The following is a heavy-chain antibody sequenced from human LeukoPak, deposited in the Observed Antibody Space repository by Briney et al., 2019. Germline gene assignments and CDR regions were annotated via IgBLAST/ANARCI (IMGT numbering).Heavy chain of an antibody. CDR1: GGSMSRYY. CDR3: ARDSLYSYGYVGSPFGMDV. D-gene: IGHD5-18*01. Sequence: SETLSLTCSVSGGSMSRYYWSWIRQPAGKGLEWIGRIYTSGSTNYNPSLKSRVTMSVDTSKDQFSLKLSSVTAADTAVYYCARDSLYSYGYVGSPFGMDVWGQGTTVTVSS. J-gene: IGHJ6*02. V-gene: IGHV4-4*07. CDR2: IYTSGST.